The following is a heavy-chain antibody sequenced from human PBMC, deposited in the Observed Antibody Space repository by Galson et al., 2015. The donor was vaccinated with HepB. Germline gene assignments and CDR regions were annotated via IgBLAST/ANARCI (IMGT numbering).Heavy chain of an antibody. V-gene: IGHV3-23*01. CDR3: AKSLDHSSGYYRVFDC. D-gene: IGHD3-22*01. CDR1: GFTFNNYD. J-gene: IGHJ4*02. Sequence: SLRLSCAASGFTFNNYDMTWVRQAPGKGLEWVSSISDTGGSRYYADSVKGRFTISRDISKNKLFLQMNSLRVEDTAVYYCAKSLDHSSGYYRVFDCWGQGALVTVSS. CDR2: ISDTGGSR.